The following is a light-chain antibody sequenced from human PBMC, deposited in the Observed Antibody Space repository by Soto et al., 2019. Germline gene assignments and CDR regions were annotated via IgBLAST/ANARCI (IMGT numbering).Light chain of an antibody. Sequence: ALAQPPSVSGSPGQSVTISCTGTSTDFVTYNRVSWYQQPPGTAPKLIVYEASNRPSGVPDRFSGSKSGNTASLTISGLQAADEADYYCSLYTSENTYVFGTGTKVTVL. J-gene: IGLJ1*01. CDR3: SLYTSENTYV. CDR1: STDFVTYNR. V-gene: IGLV2-18*01. CDR2: EAS.